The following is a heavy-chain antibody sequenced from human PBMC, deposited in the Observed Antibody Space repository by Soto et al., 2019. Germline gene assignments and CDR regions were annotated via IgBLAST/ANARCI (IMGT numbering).Heavy chain of an antibody. CDR2: IYPGDSDT. J-gene: IGHJ5*02. V-gene: IGHV5-51*01. D-gene: IGHD2-15*01. Sequence: GESLKISCKGSGYSFTSYWIGWVRQMPGKGLEWMGIIYPGDSDTRYSPSFQGQVTISADKSISTAYLQWSSLKASDTAMYYCARASSCSGGSCYSSLDWFDPWGQGTLVTVSS. CDR1: GYSFTSYW. CDR3: ARASSCSGGSCYSSLDWFDP.